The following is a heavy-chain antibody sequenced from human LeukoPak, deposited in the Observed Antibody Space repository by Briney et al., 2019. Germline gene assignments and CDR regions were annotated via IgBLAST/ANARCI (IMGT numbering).Heavy chain of an antibody. D-gene: IGHD3-9*01. CDR2: IYSSGST. Sequence: SETLSLTCTVSGGSISSYYWNWIRQPAGKGLEWIGRIYSSGSTNYNPSLKSRVTMSVDTSKNQFSLRLSSVTAADTAVYYCARGNILTGYCFDFWGQGALVTVSS. V-gene: IGHV4-4*07. J-gene: IGHJ4*02. CDR1: GGSISSYY. CDR3: ARGNILTGYCFDF.